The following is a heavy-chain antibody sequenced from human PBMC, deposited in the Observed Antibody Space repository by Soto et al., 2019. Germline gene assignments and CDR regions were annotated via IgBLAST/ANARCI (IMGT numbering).Heavy chain of an antibody. D-gene: IGHD3-22*01. V-gene: IGHV4-4*07. Sequence: PSDTLSLTCTVSGGSITDNSWVWIRQPAGKGLEWVGRIYSSGGTNYNPSLKSRVTMSVDTSRNQFSLRLRSVTATDTAVYFCARDQGVVITADNWFDPWGQGTLVTVSS. CDR2: IYSSGGT. CDR1: GGSITDNS. CDR3: ARDQGVVITADNWFDP. J-gene: IGHJ5*02.